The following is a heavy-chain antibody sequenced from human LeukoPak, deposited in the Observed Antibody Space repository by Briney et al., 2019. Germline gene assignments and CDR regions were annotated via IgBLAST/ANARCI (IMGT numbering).Heavy chain of an antibody. CDR1: GFTFRSFA. CDR2: INDNGAGT. Sequence: GGSLRLSCAASGFTFRSFAMSWVRQAPGKGLKWVATINDNGAGTYYADSVKGRFTISRDNSKNTLYLQMNSLRAEDTAVYYCAKDPQYCSGGSCYSYWGQGTLVTVSS. CDR3: AKDPQYCSGGSCYSY. D-gene: IGHD2-15*01. V-gene: IGHV3-23*01. J-gene: IGHJ4*02.